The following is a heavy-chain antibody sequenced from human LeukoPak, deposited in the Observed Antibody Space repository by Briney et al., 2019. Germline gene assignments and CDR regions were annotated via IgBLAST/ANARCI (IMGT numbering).Heavy chain of an antibody. CDR1: GFGLDGYT. J-gene: IGHJ6*03. D-gene: IGHD1-26*01. CDR3: AKGSGWEASYFYYYMDV. CDR2: INWNGNET. Sequence: GGSLRLSCAASGFGLDGYTMHWVRQFPGKGLEWVSLINWNGNETYYSDSVKGRFAISRDNSKNTLYLQMNSLRAEDTAVYFCAKGSGWEASYFYYYMDVWGKGTTVTISS. V-gene: IGHV3-43*01.